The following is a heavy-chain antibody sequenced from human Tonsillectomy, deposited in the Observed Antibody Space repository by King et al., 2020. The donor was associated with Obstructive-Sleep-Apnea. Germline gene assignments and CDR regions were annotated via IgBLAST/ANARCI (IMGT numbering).Heavy chain of an antibody. D-gene: IGHD6-13*01. V-gene: IGHV3-9*01. CDR3: AKGAYRSSRH. Sequence: VQLVESGGGLVHPGRSLRLSCAASGFTFDAYTIHWVRQAPGKGLAWVSWLSWNSGTIGYADSVNVSFTISRDNAKNSLYLQMNSLSPEDKALYYCAKGAYRSSRHWRQSTLVTVPS. J-gene: IGHJ1*01. CDR2: LSWNSGTI. CDR1: GFTFDAYT.